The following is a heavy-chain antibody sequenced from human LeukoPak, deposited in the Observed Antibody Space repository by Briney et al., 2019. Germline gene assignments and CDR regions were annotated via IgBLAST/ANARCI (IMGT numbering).Heavy chain of an antibody. J-gene: IGHJ4*02. CDR1: GFTFSTYG. CDR3: AKDKDPWKSTSISDFEY. CDR2: IRYDGSNK. V-gene: IGHV3-30*02. Sequence: GGSLRLSCAASGFTFSTYGMHWVRQAPGKGLEWVAFIRYDGSNKYYADSVKGRFTISRENSRNTLYLQMNSLRAEDTAVYFCAKDKDPWKSTSISDFEYWGQGTLVTVSS. D-gene: IGHD1-1*01.